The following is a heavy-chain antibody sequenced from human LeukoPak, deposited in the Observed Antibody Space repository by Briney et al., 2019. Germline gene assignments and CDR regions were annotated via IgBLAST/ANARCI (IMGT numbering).Heavy chain of an antibody. CDR2: IWYDGSNK. CDR1: GFTFSSYG. J-gene: IGHJ3*02. CDR3: AREAGYSSGWYPNGNHDAFDI. D-gene: IGHD6-19*01. Sequence: PGRSLRLSCAASGFTFSSYGMHWVRQAPGKGLEWVAVIWYDGSNKYYADSVKGRFTISRDNSKNTLYLQMNCLRAEDTAVYYCAREAGYSSGWYPNGNHDAFDIWGQGTMVTVSS. V-gene: IGHV3-33*01.